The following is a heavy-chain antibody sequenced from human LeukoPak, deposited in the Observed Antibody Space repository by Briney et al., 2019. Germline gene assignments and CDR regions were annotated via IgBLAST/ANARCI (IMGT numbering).Heavy chain of an antibody. Sequence: GGSLRLSCAASGFTFSSYSMNWVRQAPGRGLEWVSSISSSSSYIYYADSVKGRFTISRDNAKNSLYLQMNSLRAEDTAVYYCARATRGRDGYNYKGPIDYWGQGTLVTVSS. CDR3: ARATRGRDGYNYKGPIDY. D-gene: IGHD5-24*01. V-gene: IGHV3-21*01. CDR2: ISSSSSYI. J-gene: IGHJ4*02. CDR1: GFTFSSYS.